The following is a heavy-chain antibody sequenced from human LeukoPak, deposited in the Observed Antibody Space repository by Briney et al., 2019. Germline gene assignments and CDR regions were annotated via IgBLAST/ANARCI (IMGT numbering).Heavy chain of an antibody. CDR1: GGSICSGGYY. J-gene: IGHJ6*02. Sequence: SETLSLTCTVSGGSICSGGYYWSWIRQPPGKGLEWIGYIYHSGSTYYNPSLKSRVTISVDTSKNQFSLKLRSVTAADTAVYYCARDAPLAHHYYYYGMDVWGQGTTVTVSS. V-gene: IGHV4-30-2*01. CDR3: ARDAPLAHHYYYYGMDV. CDR2: IYHSGST.